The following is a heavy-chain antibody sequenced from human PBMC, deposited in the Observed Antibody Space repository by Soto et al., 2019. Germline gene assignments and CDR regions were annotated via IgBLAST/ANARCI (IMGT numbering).Heavy chain of an antibody. V-gene: IGHV4-39*01. CDR3: ARRYYDFWSGIIGLNRFDP. CDR1: GGSISSSSYY. D-gene: IGHD3-3*01. J-gene: IGHJ5*02. CDR2: IYYSGSN. Sequence: QLQLQESGPGLVKPSETLSLTCTVSGGSISSSSYYWGWIRQPPGKGLEWIGSIYYSGSNYYNPSHKSRVTISVDTSKNQFSLKLSSVTAADTAVYCCARRYYDFWSGIIGLNRFDPWGQGTLVTVSS.